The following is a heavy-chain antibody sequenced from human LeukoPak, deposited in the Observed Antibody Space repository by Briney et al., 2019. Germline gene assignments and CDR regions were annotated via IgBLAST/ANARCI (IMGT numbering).Heavy chain of an antibody. D-gene: IGHD1-26*01. CDR3: AKDLGWELPAEAY. V-gene: IGHV3-23*01. CDR2: IYGSGVSI. CDR1: GFTFEKYV. J-gene: IGHJ4*02. Sequence: GGSLRLSCVASGFTFEKYVMNWVRQAPGKGLEWLATIYGSGVSISYADSVEGRFTISRDNSKNTLYLQMNSLRAEDTAMYFCAKDLGWELPAEAYWGQGILVTVSS.